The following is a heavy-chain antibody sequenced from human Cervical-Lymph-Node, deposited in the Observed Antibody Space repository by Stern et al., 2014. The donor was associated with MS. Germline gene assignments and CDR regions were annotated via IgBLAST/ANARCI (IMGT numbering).Heavy chain of an antibody. CDR1: GFPFSNYA. J-gene: IGHJ6*02. CDR2: ISGSGGNT. CDR3: TKGFTVTGTGYGVDV. D-gene: IGHD6-19*01. Sequence: EVQLVESGGGLVQPGGSLRLSCAPSGFPFSNYAMSWIRQAPGKGLEWISSISGSGGNTFYADSVKGRFTISRDNSKNTLEMQMNSLRAEDSALYYCTKGFTVTGTGYGVDVWGQGTTVTVSS. V-gene: IGHV3-23*04.